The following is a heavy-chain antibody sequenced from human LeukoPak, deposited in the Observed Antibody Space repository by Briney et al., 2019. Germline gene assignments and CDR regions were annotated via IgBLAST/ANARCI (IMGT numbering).Heavy chain of an antibody. CDR1: GFTFSSYE. Sequence: PGGSLRLSCAASGFTFSSYEMNWVRQAPGKGLEWVSYISSSGSTIYYADSVKGRFTTSRDNAKNSLNLQMNSLRAEDTAVYYCAGVTYYYDSSGYSPIGFDYWGQGTLVTVSS. D-gene: IGHD3-22*01. CDR2: ISSSGSTI. V-gene: IGHV3-48*03. J-gene: IGHJ4*02. CDR3: AGVTYYYDSSGYSPIGFDY.